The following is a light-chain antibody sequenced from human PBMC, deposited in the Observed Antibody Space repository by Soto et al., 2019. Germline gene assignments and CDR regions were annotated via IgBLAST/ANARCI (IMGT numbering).Light chain of an antibody. Sequence: ALTQPASVSGSPGQSIAISCTGTSSDVGAYNYVSWYQQHPGKAPKLMIYDVSNRPSGVSDRFSGSKSGNTASLTISGLQAEDEADYYCSSYTTSDTYVFGSGTKVTVL. CDR3: SSYTTSDTYV. CDR1: SSDVGAYNY. V-gene: IGLV2-14*01. J-gene: IGLJ1*01. CDR2: DVS.